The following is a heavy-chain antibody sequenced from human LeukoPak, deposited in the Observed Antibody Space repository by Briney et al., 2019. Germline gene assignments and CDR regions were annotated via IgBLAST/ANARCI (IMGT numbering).Heavy chain of an antibody. CDR1: GGSISSSSYY. CDR2: IYYSGST. CDR3: ARHLENCSGGSCLPDAFDI. V-gene: IGHV4-39*01. J-gene: IGHJ3*02. D-gene: IGHD2-15*01. Sequence: KPSETLSLTCTVSGGSISSSSYYWAWIPQPPGKGREWIGSIYYSGSTYYNPSLKSRVTISVDTSKNQFSLKLSSVTAADTAVYYCARHLENCSGGSCLPDAFDIWGQGTMVTVSS.